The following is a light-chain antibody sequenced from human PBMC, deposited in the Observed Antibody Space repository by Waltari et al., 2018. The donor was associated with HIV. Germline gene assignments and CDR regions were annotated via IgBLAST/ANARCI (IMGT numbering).Light chain of an antibody. Sequence: QSALTQPASVSGSPGQSITISCTGTSSDIGGYKYVSWYQQQPSKAPKLMISEVSNRPAGVSNRFSGSKSGNTASLTISGLQAEDEADYYCSSYTTSSTWVFGGGTKLTVL. J-gene: IGLJ3*02. V-gene: IGLV2-14*01. CDR1: SSDIGGYKY. CDR2: EVS. CDR3: SSYTTSSTWV.